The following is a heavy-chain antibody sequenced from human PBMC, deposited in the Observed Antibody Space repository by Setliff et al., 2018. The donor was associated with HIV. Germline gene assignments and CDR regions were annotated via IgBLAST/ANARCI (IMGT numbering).Heavy chain of an antibody. Sequence: SETLSLTCSVSGGSVGSGSYYWSWIRQSPGKGLEWLGYIYYSGSTTYNPSLRSRVTISIDTSKNQFSLNLRSVAAADTAVYYCARDPPGYGDSKDYWGQGKLVTVSS. J-gene: IGHJ4*02. CDR1: GGSVGSGSYY. CDR2: IYYSGST. D-gene: IGHD4-17*01. V-gene: IGHV4-61*01. CDR3: ARDPPGYGDSKDY.